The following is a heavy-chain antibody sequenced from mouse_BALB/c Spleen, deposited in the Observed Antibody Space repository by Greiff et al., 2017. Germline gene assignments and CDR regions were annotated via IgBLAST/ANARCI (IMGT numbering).Heavy chain of an antibody. Sequence: EVQLVESGGGLVQPGGSLKLSCAASGFDFSRYWISWVRQAPGKGLEWIGEINPDNSTINYTPSLKDKFIISRDNAKNTLYLQMSKVRSEDTALYYCASRPAWFAYWGQGTLVTVSA. CDR2: INPDNSTI. CDR3: ASRPAWFAY. J-gene: IGHJ3*01. V-gene: IGHV4-1*02. CDR1: GFDFSRYW.